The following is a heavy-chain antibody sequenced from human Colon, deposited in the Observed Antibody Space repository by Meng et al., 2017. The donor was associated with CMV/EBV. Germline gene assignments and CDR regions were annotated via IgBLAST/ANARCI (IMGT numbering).Heavy chain of an antibody. CDR2: VYYTGST. V-gene: IGHV4-61*01. Sequence: SDNVYWSWIRPPPGKALEWIGYVYYTGSTSYNPSVKSRVTISIDPSKIQFSLKLGSVTAADTATYYCARIGRFVESVRGTGVTTDYWGQGTLVTVSS. CDR3: ARIGRFVESVRGTGVTTDY. CDR1: SDNVY. D-gene: IGHD3-3*01. J-gene: IGHJ4*02.